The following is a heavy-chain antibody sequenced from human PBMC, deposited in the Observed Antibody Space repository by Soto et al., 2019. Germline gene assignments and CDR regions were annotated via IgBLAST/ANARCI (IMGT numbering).Heavy chain of an antibody. J-gene: IGHJ3*02. D-gene: IGHD4-17*01. V-gene: IGHV4-39*01. CDR1: GGSISSNNYN. Sequence: SETLSLTCTLSGGSISSNNYNWGWVRQPPGKGLEWIGSFSYSGSTYYNPSLKSRVTISVDTSKNQFSLKLSSVTATDAAIYFCARHGLRDDAFDIWGQGTMVTVSS. CDR3: ARHGLRDDAFDI. CDR2: FSYSGST.